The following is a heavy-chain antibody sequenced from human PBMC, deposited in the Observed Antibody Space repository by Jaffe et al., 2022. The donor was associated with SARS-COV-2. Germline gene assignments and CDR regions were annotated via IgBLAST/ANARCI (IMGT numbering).Heavy chain of an antibody. CDR2: FDPEDGET. D-gene: IGHD2-21*02. CDR1: GYTLTELS. J-gene: IGHJ4*02. V-gene: IGHV1-24*01. CDR3: ATGPPKLGRVHIVVVTALFY. Sequence: QVQLVQSGAEVKKPGASVKVSCKVSGYTLTELSMHWVRQAPGKGLEWMGGFDPEDGETIYAQKFQGRVTMTEDTSTDTAYMELSSLRSEDTAVYYCATGPPKLGRVHIVVVTALFYWGQGTLVTVSS.